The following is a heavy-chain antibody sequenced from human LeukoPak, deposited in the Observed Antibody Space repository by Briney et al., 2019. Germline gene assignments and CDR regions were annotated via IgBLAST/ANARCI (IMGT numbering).Heavy chain of an antibody. D-gene: IGHD5-18*01. CDR2: ISGYNGNT. V-gene: IGHV1-18*01. J-gene: IGHJ6*02. Sequence: AASVKVSCKASGYTFTSYGISWVRQAPGQGLEWMGWISGYNGNTKFAQKFQGRVTMTADTSTSTTYLEVRSLRADDTAVYYCERDQGYRINDYYYGMEVWGQGTTVTVSS. CDR1: GYTFTSYG. CDR3: ERDQGYRINDYYYGMEV.